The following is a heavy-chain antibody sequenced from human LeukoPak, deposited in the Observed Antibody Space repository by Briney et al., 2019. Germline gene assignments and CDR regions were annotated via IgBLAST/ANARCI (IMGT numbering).Heavy chain of an antibody. Sequence: PGGSLRLSCAASGFTFSSYGMHWVRQAPGKGLEWVAVIWYDGSNKYYADSVKGRFTISRDNSKNTLYLQMNSLRAEDTAVYYCAKDLNDSGDYVLGGGAFDIWGQGTMVTVSS. CDR1: GFTFSSYG. CDR2: IWYDGSNK. V-gene: IGHV3-33*06. CDR3: AKDLNDSGDYVLGGGAFDI. J-gene: IGHJ3*02. D-gene: IGHD4-17*01.